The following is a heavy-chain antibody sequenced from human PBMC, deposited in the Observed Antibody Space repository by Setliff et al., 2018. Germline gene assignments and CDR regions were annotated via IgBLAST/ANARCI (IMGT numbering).Heavy chain of an antibody. V-gene: IGHV4-59*12. CDR3: ARGRMRGSCSGPSCTYDPFDI. Sequence: SETLSLTCTVSGGSIMNYFWSWIRQPPGKGLEWMGSIYHTGTTDYNPSLKSRVTISVDTSKNQFSLRLTSVTAADTAVYYCARGRMRGSCSGPSCTYDPFDIWGQGTPVTVSS. CDR2: IYHTGTT. D-gene: IGHD2-2*01. CDR1: GGSIMNYF. J-gene: IGHJ3*02.